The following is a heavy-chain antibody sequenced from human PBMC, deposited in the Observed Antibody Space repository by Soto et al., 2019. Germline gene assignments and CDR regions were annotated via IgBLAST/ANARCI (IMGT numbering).Heavy chain of an antibody. CDR1: GFSFSIFG. V-gene: IGHV3-33*01. CDR3: ARDDKDEYGADRGGFGC. CDR2: IWYDGSNK. Sequence: QVHLVESGGGLVQPGTSLRLSCAASGFSFSIFGMHWVRQAPGKGLEWVAGIWYDGSNKYYADSVKGRFSISRDNSKNPLYLQMNSLRDEDTAVYYCARDDKDEYGADRGGFGCWGQGTLVTVSS. J-gene: IGHJ4*02. D-gene: IGHD2-8*01.